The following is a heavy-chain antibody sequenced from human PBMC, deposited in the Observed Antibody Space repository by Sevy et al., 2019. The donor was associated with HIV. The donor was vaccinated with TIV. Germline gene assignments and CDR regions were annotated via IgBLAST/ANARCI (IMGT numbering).Heavy chain of an antibody. CDR3: TRGYYYDSSGYSDY. CDR1: GCTCGDYA. J-gene: IGHJ4*02. V-gene: IGHV3-49*03. D-gene: IGHD3-22*01. CDR2: IRSKDYGGAT. Sequence: GGALRLSCTGSGCTCGDYAMSWFRQAPGMGLEWVGFIRSKDYGGATEYAASVKGRLTIARDDSKSIADLQMNSLKTEDTAVYYCTRGYYYDSSGYSDYWGQGTLVTVSS.